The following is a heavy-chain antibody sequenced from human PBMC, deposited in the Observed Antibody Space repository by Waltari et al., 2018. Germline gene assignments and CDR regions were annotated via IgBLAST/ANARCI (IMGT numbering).Heavy chain of an antibody. CDR1: GGTFANYF. D-gene: IGHD2-21*01. CDR2: LIPRFGNP. J-gene: IGHJ6*02. V-gene: IGHV1-69*05. Sequence: VQLVQSGAEVYKPGSSAKVSCKASGGTFANYFVAWVRQAPGQGLGWMGGLIPRFGNPKVEQKFRDILSITNDYSKDMVSMELSGLTSEDTAVYYCVTAATDLVAARRGYYYYYGMDLWGQGTSVTVSS. CDR3: VTAATDLVAARRGYYYYYGMDL.